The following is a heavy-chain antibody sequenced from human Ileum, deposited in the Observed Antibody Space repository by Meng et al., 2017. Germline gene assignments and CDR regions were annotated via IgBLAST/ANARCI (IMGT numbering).Heavy chain of an antibody. CDR2: IWYDGSNK. CDR3: AIDYYGSGSYLDY. J-gene: IGHJ4*02. D-gene: IGHD3-10*01. Sequence: GESLKISCAASGITFSSYGMHWVRQAPGKGLEWVAVIWYDGSNKYYADSVKGRFTISRDNSKNTLYLQMNSLRAEDTAVYYCAIDYYGSGSYLDYWGQGTLVTVSS. V-gene: IGHV3-33*01. CDR1: GITFSSYG.